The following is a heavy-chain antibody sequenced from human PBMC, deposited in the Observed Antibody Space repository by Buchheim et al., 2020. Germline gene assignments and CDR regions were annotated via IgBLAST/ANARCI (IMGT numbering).Heavy chain of an antibody. J-gene: IGHJ6*02. CDR1: GFTFSDYY. V-gene: IGHV3-11*01. Sequence: QMQLVESGGGLVKPGGSLRLSCAASGFTFSDYYMSWIRQAPGKGLEWVSYISCSGSTIYYADSVKGRFTISRDNAKNSLYLQMNSLRAEDTAVYYCARDDVVVVPAAISIYYYYGMDVWGQGTT. CDR2: ISCSGSTI. CDR3: ARDDVVVVPAAISIYYYYGMDV. D-gene: IGHD2-2*01.